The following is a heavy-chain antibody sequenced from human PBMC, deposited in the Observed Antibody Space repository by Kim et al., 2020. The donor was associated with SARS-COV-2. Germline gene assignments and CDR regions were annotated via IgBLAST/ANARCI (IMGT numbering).Heavy chain of an antibody. CDR2: IWYDGSNK. CDR1: GFTFSSYG. CDR3: ARELNTVTTSFDY. Sequence: GGSLRLSCAASGFTFSSYGMHWVRQAPGKGLEWVAVIWYDGSNKYYADSVKGRFTISRDNSKNTLYLQMNSLRAEDTAVYYCARELNTVTTSFDYWGQGTLVTVSS. D-gene: IGHD4-17*01. V-gene: IGHV3-33*01. J-gene: IGHJ4*02.